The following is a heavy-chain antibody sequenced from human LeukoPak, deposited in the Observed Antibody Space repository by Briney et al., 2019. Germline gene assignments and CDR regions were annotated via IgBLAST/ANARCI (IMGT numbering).Heavy chain of an antibody. Sequence: PGGSLRLSCAASGFTFSSYGMNWVRQAPGKGLEWVAFIRYDGSNKYYADSVKGRFTISRDNSKNTLYLQMNSLRAEDTAVYDCANDLLDYYQSRGQPDWGQGTLVTVSS. CDR1: GFTFSSYG. CDR3: ANDLLDYYQSRGQPD. D-gene: IGHD3-22*01. CDR2: IRYDGSNK. V-gene: IGHV3-30*02. J-gene: IGHJ4*02.